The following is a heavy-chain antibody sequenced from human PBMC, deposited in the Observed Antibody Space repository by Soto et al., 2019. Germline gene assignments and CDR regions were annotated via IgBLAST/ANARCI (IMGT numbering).Heavy chain of an antibody. CDR3: ARGRPFWGDFDIDH. V-gene: IGHV3-13*01. CDR2: SGTNADT. D-gene: IGHD3-3*01. CDR1: GFRFSDYD. J-gene: IGHJ1*01. Sequence: EVQLVESGGVMIRRGGSLRLSCVASGFRFSDYDMHWVRQHPGKGREWVSGSGTNADTHYSDSVKCRFTISRENDKNSLFLQMNSLKADDMAVYFCARGRPFWGDFDIDHWGQGTRVTVSS.